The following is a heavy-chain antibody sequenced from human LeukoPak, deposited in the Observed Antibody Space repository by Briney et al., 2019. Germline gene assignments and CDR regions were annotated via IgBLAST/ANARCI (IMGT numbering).Heavy chain of an antibody. CDR2: ISSSSSTI. CDR3: ARDPIRGELSH. J-gene: IGHJ4*02. Sequence: SLRLSCAASGFTFSSYSMNWGRQAPGKGLGWVSYISSSSSTIYYADSVKGRFTISRDNAKNSLYLQMNSLRAEDTAVYYCARDPIRGELSHWGQGTLVTVSS. V-gene: IGHV3-48*01. D-gene: IGHD3-16*02. CDR1: GFTFSSYS.